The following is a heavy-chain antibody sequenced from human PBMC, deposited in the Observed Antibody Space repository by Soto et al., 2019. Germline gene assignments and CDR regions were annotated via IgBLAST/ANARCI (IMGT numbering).Heavy chain of an antibody. CDR1: GFTFRNYA. V-gene: IGHV3-30*04. J-gene: IGHJ4*02. CDR3: ARSRNSAVADSFDF. Sequence: SGGSLSLSCAASGFTFRNYAIHWVRQAPGKGLEWVAVISRDGSHKYYLDSVKGRFTISRDNSKDTVNLLMNSLRDDDSAMYYCARSRNSAVADSFDFWGQGTLVTVSS. D-gene: IGHD1-26*01. CDR2: ISRDGSHK.